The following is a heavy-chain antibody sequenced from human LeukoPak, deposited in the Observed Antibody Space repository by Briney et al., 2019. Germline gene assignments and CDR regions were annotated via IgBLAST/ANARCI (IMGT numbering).Heavy chain of an antibody. D-gene: IGHD2-2*02. CDR2: ISAYNGNT. J-gene: IGHJ3*02. CDR3: ARACTSCYTGNAFDI. CDR1: GYTFTSYG. Sequence: ASVKVSCKASGYTFTSYGISWVRQAPGQGLEWMGWISAYNGNTNYAQKLQGRVTMTTDTSTSTAYMELRSLRSDDTAVYYCARACTSCYTGNAFDIWGQGTMVTASS. V-gene: IGHV1-18*01.